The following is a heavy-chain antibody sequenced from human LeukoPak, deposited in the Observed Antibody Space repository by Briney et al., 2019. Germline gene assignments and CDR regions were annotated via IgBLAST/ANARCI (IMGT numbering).Heavy chain of an antibody. J-gene: IGHJ3*02. V-gene: IGHV4-39*07. CDR2: INHSGST. CDR3: ARGPESILWWRAKTHDAFDI. Sequence: SETLSLTCTVSGGSISSSSYYWGWIRQPPGKGLEWIGEINHSGSTNYNPSLKSRVTISVDTSKNQFSLKLSSVTAADTAVYYCARGPESILWWRAKTHDAFDIWGQGTMVTVSS. CDR1: GGSISSSSYY. D-gene: IGHD2-21*01.